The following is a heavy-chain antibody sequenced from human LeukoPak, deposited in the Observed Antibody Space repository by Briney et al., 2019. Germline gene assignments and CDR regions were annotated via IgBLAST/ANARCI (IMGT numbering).Heavy chain of an antibody. Sequence: GGSLRLSCAASGFTFSSYSMNWVRQAPGKGLEWVSSISSSSSYIYYADSVKGRFTISRDNAKNSLCLQMNSLRAEDTAVYYCARALRTSIAAAGTWGQGTLVTVSS. CDR1: GFTFSSYS. V-gene: IGHV3-21*01. CDR3: ARALRTSIAAAGT. J-gene: IGHJ4*02. CDR2: ISSSSSYI. D-gene: IGHD6-13*01.